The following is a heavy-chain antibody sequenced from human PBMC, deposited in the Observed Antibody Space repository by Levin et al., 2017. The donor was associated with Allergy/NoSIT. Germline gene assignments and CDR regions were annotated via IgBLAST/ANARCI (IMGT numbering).Heavy chain of an antibody. D-gene: IGHD6-19*01. V-gene: IGHV3-74*01. CDR3: ARESRGWYPDS. CDR2: INGDGRDT. Sequence: GGSLRLSCAASGFTFSNYWMHWVRQAPGKGLVWVSRINGDGRDTTYADSVKGRFTISRDNARNTLSLQMNSLRAEDTAVYFCARESRGWYPDSWGQGTLVIVSS. J-gene: IGHJ4*02. CDR1: GFTFSNYW.